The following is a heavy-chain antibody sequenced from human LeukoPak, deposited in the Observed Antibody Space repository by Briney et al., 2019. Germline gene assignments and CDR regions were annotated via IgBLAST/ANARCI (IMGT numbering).Heavy chain of an antibody. CDR2: ISYDGSNK. D-gene: IGHD3-10*01. J-gene: IGHJ4*02. Sequence: PGGSLRLSCAASGFTFSNYATHWVRQAPGRGLEGVAVISYDGSNKYYADSMKGRFTISRDNSKNTLYLQMNSLRAEDTAVYYCARGEYGSGSYYNLSALSYYWGQGTLVTVSS. V-gene: IGHV3-30-3*01. CDR1: GFTFSNYA. CDR3: ARGEYGSGSYYNLSALSYY.